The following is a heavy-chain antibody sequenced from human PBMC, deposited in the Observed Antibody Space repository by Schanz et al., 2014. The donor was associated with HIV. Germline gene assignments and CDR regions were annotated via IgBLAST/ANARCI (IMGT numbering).Heavy chain of an antibody. Sequence: QEQLVESGGGVVQPGKSLRLSCAASGFSFSNFGMHWVRQAPGKGLEWVALIWYDGSNKYYADSVKGRFTISRDNSKNTLYLQMNSLRAEDTAVYYCATAAVTDYSDNWGQGTLVTVSS. CDR3: ATAAVTDYSDN. CDR1: GFSFSNFG. J-gene: IGHJ4*02. V-gene: IGHV3-33*01. CDR2: IWYDGSNK. D-gene: IGHD4-17*01.